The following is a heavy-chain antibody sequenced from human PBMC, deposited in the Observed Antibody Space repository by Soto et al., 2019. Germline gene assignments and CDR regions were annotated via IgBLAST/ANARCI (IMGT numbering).Heavy chain of an antibody. V-gene: IGHV4-31*03. CDR3: ARGAVRGVVDY. CDR1: GGSISSGGYY. Sequence: SETLSLTCTVSGGSISSGGYYWSWIRQHPGKGLEWIGYIYYSGSTYYNPSLKSRVTISVDTSKNQFSLKLSSVTAADTAVYYCARGAVRGVVDYWGQGPLVTVSS. CDR2: IYYSGST. J-gene: IGHJ4*02. D-gene: IGHD3-10*01.